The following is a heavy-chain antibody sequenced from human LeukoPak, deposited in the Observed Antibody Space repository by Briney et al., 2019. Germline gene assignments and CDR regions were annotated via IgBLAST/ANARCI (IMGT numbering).Heavy chain of an antibody. CDR1: GFTFSSYA. J-gene: IGHJ4*02. Sequence: GGSLRLSCAASGFTFSSYAMSWVRQAPGKGLEWVSAISGSGGSTYYADSVKGRFTISRDNSKNTLYLQMNSLRAEDTAVYYCAKAPPTDIVVVPARGAFDYWGQGTLVTVFS. D-gene: IGHD2-2*01. CDR2: ISGSGGST. V-gene: IGHV3-23*01. CDR3: AKAPPTDIVVVPARGAFDY.